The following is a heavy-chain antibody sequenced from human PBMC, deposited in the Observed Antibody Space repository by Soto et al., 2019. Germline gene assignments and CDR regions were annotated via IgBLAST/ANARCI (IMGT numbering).Heavy chain of an antibody. CDR1: GGAVSSGAYY. J-gene: IGHJ3*02. CDR2: IYYSGST. V-gene: IGHV4-31*03. D-gene: IGHD5-12*01. Sequence: SETLSLTCTVSGGAVSSGAYYWTWIRQRPGKGLEGIGYIYYSGSTYYSPSHKSRLSISIDTPKNPFSLRPSSVPAADTAMYYCSRARLRAVYAFDIWGQGTMVTVSS. CDR3: SRARLRAVYAFDI.